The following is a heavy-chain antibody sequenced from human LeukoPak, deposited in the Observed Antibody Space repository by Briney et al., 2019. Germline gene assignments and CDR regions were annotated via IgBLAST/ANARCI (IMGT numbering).Heavy chain of an antibody. CDR1: GFIFSSYG. CDR2: IWLDGTKK. CDR3: ARSVGGGVTGTGGWFDP. J-gene: IGHJ5*02. Sequence: PGGSLRLSCAASGFIFSSYGMHWVRQAPGKGLEWVAVIWLDGTKKYYADSVKGRFTISRDNSKNTLYLEMNSLRAEDTAVYYCARSVGGGVTGTGGWFDPWGQGTLVTVSS. D-gene: IGHD1-26*01. V-gene: IGHV3-33*01.